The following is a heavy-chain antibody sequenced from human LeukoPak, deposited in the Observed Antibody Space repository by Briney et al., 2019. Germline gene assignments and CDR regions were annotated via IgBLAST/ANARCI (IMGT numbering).Heavy chain of an antibody. Sequence: GGSLRLSCAASGFTLSTYGMYWVRQAPGKGLEWVAVIWNDGSNKHYADSVKGRFTISRDNSKNTLDSQMNSLRAEDTAVYYCAKDLSSSWFEGLDNWGQGTLVTVSS. CDR3: AKDLSSSWFEGLDN. J-gene: IGHJ4*02. D-gene: IGHD6-13*01. V-gene: IGHV3-33*06. CDR1: GFTLSTYG. CDR2: IWNDGSNK.